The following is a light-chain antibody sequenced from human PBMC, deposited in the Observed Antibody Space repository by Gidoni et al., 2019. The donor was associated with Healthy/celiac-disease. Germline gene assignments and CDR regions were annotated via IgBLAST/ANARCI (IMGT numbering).Light chain of an antibody. CDR1: SSNIGNNV. CDR3: AAWDDSLNGVV. CDR2: YDD. Sequence: QSVLTQPPSVSEAPRQRFTISCSGSSSNIGNNVVNWYQQPPGKAPELLMYYDDLLPSGVSDRFSGSKSGTSASLASSGLQSEDEADYYCAAWDDSLNGVVYGGGTKLTVL. V-gene: IGLV1-36*01. J-gene: IGLJ2*01.